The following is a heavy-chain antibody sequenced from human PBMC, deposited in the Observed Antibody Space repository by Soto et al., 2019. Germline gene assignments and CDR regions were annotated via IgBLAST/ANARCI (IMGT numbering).Heavy chain of an antibody. CDR2: IWNDGNT. V-gene: IGHV3-53*01. CDR3: TGYGGNSV. J-gene: IGHJ4*02. CDR1: GFTVSTNH. D-gene: IGHD4-17*01. Sequence: PGGSLRLSCAVSGFTVSTNHVTWVRQATGKGLQWVSAIWNDGNTFYADSVKGRFTISRDNSKNTVFLQMNSLRAEDTAVYYCTGYGGNSVWGQGALVTVSS.